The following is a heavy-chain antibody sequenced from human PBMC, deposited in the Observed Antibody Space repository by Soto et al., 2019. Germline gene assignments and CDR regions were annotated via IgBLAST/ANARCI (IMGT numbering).Heavy chain of an antibody. Sequence: SETLSLTCTVSGVSIGSSSFYWGWIRQPPGKGLEWIGSIYNSGSTYYSPSLQSRVTISADTSKNQFSLKLRSVSAADTAVYYCARHEFTFGACDYWGQGTLVTVSS. V-gene: IGHV4-39*01. J-gene: IGHJ4*02. D-gene: IGHD2-21*01. CDR1: GVSIGSSSFY. CDR2: IYNSGST. CDR3: ARHEFTFGACDY.